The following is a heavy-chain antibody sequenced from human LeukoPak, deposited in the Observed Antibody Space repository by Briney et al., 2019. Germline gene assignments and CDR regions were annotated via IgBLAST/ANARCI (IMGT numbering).Heavy chain of an antibody. V-gene: IGHV3-23*01. Sequence: PRGSLRLSCAASGFIFNSYWMTWVRQAPGKGLEWASSISGSGGSTYYADSVKGRFTISRDNSKNKLYLQVNSLRAEDTAVYYCAKDAQWLALPGVANYYFDYWGQGTLVTVSS. CDR1: GFIFNSYW. J-gene: IGHJ4*02. CDR3: AKDAQWLALPGVANYYFDY. D-gene: IGHD6-19*01. CDR2: ISGSGGST.